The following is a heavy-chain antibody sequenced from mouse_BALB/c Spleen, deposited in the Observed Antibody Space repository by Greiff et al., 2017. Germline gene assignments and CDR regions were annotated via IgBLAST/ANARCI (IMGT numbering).Heavy chain of an antibody. V-gene: IGHV1-69*02. J-gene: IGHJ2*01. CDR2: IDPSDSYT. D-gene: IGHD4-1*01. CDR3: AITGTDY. Sequence: VQLQQPGAELVKPGASVKLSCKASGYTFTSYWMHWVKQRPGQGLEWIGEIDPSDSYTNYNQKFKGKATLTVDKSSSTAYMQLSSLTSEDSAVYYCAITGTDYWGQGTTLTVSS. CDR1: GYTFTSYW.